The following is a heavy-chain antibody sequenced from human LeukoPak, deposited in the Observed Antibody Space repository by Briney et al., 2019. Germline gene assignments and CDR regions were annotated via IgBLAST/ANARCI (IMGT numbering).Heavy chain of an antibody. D-gene: IGHD1-26*01. CDR1: GFTFSSYW. CDR3: ARPQKSGAMAAFDI. V-gene: IGHV3-74*01. CDR2: IVSDGSST. J-gene: IGHJ3*02. Sequence: QSGGSLRLSCAASGFTFSSYWMHWVRQAPGKGLVWVSRIVSDGSSTTYADSVKGRFTISRDNAKNTLYLQMNSLRAEDTAVYYCARPQKSGAMAAFDIWGQGTMVTVSS.